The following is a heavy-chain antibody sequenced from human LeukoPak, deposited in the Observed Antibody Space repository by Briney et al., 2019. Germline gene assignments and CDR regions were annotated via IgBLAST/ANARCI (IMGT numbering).Heavy chain of an antibody. J-gene: IGHJ4*02. CDR1: GFTFSAYW. V-gene: IGHV3-7*01. D-gene: IGHD6-13*01. CDR3: TRTGYRSNWYVPN. CDR2: IREDGSEK. Sequence: GGSLRLSCAGSGFTFSAYWMSWVRQAPGKGLEWVATIREDGSEKYYVDSVKGRFTISRDDAKNSLYLQMNSLRAEDTAVYYCTRTGYRSNWYVPNWGQGTLVTVSS.